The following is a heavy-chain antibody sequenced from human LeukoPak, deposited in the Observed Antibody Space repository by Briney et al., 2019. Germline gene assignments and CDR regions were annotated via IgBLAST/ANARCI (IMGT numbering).Heavy chain of an antibody. Sequence: PSETLSLTCTVSGGSISSSSYYWGWTRQPPGKGLEWIGSIYYSGSTYYNPSLKSRVTISVDTSKNQFSLKLSSVTAADTAVYYCARHEWPRGVADLDYWGQGTLVTVSS. J-gene: IGHJ4*02. V-gene: IGHV4-39*01. CDR3: ARHEWPRGVADLDY. CDR1: GGSISSSSYY. CDR2: IYYSGST. D-gene: IGHD2-15*01.